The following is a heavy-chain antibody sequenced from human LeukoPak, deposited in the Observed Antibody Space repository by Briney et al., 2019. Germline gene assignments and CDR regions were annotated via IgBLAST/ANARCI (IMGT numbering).Heavy chain of an antibody. Sequence: ASVKVSCKASGYTFTSYAMNWVRQAPGQGLEWMGWNNTNTGNPTYAQGFTGRFVFSLDTSVSTAYLQISSLKAEDTAVYYCARTDIVLMVYAISAEYFQHWGQGTLVTVSS. J-gene: IGHJ1*01. CDR2: NNTNTGNP. CDR3: ARTDIVLMVYAISAEYFQH. CDR1: GYTFTSYA. V-gene: IGHV7-4-1*02. D-gene: IGHD2-8*01.